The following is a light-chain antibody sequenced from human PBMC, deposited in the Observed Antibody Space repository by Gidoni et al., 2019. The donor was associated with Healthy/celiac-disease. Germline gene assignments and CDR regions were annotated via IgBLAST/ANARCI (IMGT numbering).Light chain of an antibody. V-gene: IGKV3-20*01. CDR1: QSVSSSY. CDR3: QQYGSSSFT. J-gene: IGKJ4*01. Sequence: EIVLTQSPGTLSLSPGERTNLSCRASQSVSSSYLACYQQKPGQAPRLITYGASSSATGTPDRFSGSGSGTDFTLTISRLAPGDFVVYYCQQYGSSSFTFGGGTKVEIK. CDR2: GAS.